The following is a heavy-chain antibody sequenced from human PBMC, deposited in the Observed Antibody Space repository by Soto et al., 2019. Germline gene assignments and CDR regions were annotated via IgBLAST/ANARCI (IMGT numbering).Heavy chain of an antibody. J-gene: IGHJ6*02. V-gene: IGHV4-31*03. Sequence: PSETLSLTCTVSGGSVNSGGYHWSWIRQHPGKGLEWIGDIYYSGSTYYNPSLKSRVTISIDTSTNHLSLHLSALTAADTAVYYCARAPIPNWNYYGMDVWGQGTTVTVSS. D-gene: IGHD1-1*01. CDR2: IYYSGST. CDR3: ARAPIPNWNYYGMDV. CDR1: GGSVNSGGYH.